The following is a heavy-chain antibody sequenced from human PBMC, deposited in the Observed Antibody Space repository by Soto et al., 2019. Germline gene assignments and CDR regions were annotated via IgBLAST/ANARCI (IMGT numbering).Heavy chain of an antibody. CDR2: IYYSGST. D-gene: IGHD3-10*01. CDR3: ASFGSGSYYGGFDP. V-gene: IGHV4-39*01. J-gene: IGHJ5*02. Sequence: PSETLSLTCTVSGGSISSSSYYWGWIRQPPGKGLEWIGSIYYSGSTYYNPSLKSRVTISVDTSKNQFSLKLSSVTAADTAVYYCASFGSGSYYGGFDPWGQGTLVTVS. CDR1: GGSISSSSYY.